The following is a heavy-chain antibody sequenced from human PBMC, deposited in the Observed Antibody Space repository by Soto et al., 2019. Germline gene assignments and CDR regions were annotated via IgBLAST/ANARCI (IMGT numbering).Heavy chain of an antibody. D-gene: IGHD3-22*01. Sequence: SGPTLVNPTQTLTLTCTFSGFSLSTSGMCVSWIRQPPGKALEWLALIDWDDDKYYSTSLKTRPTISKDTSKNQVVLTMTNMDPVDTATYYCARVLKYYYDSSGYYYDGMDVWGQGTTVTVSS. CDR3: ARVLKYYYDSSGYYYDGMDV. CDR2: IDWDDDK. J-gene: IGHJ6*02. CDR1: GFSLSTSGMC. V-gene: IGHV2-70*01.